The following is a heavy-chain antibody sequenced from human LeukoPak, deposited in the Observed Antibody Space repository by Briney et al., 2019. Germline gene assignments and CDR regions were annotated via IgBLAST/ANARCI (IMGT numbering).Heavy chain of an antibody. CDR3: ARAPHQPGDAFDI. CDR2: MNPNSGNT. V-gene: IGHV1-8*01. CDR1: GYTFTSYD. D-gene: IGHD2-2*01. Sequence: ASVKVSCKASGYTFTSYDINWVRQATGQGLEWMGWMNPNSGNTGYAQKFQGRVTMTRNTSISTAYMELSSLRSEDTAVYYRARAPHQPGDAFDIWGQGTMVTVSS. J-gene: IGHJ3*02.